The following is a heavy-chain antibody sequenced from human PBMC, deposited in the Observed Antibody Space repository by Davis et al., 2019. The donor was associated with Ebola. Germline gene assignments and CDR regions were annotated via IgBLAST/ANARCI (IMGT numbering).Heavy chain of an antibody. Sequence: GGSLRLSCAASGFTSSSYWMSWVRQAPGKGLEWVANIKQDGSEKYYVDSVKGRFTISRDNSKNTLYLQMNSLRAEDTAVYYCAKDRKGSYWGQGTLVTVSS. CDR3: AKDRKGSY. D-gene: IGHD3-10*01. V-gene: IGHV3-7*03. CDR1: GFTSSSYW. J-gene: IGHJ4*02. CDR2: IKQDGSEK.